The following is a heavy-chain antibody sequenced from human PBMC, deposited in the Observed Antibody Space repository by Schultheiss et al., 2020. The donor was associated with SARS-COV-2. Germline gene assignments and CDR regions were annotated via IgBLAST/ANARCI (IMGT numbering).Heavy chain of an antibody. CDR1: GGSFSGYY. J-gene: IGHJ5*02. CDR3: AREGAPYCSSTSCETNWFDP. V-gene: IGHV4-34*01. Sequence: SETLSLTCAVYGGSFSGYYWSWIRQPPGKGLEWIGEINHSGSTNYNPSLKSRVTISVDTSKNQFSLKLSSVTAADTAVYYCAREGAPYCSSTSCETNWFDPWGQGTLVTVSS. CDR2: INHSGST. D-gene: IGHD2-2*01.